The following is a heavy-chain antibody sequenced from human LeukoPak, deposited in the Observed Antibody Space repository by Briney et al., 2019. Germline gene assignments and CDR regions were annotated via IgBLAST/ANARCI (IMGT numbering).Heavy chain of an antibody. J-gene: IGHJ3*02. D-gene: IGHD6-13*01. V-gene: IGHV1-18*01. CDR1: GYTFISYG. CDR2: ISAYNGNT. Sequence: ASVQVSCKASGYTFISYGFNWVRPAPGQGGEWMGWISAYNGNTKYSQKFQGRVTITKDKSTSTAYVEVRSVRSDDTAVYYCASRSIAASCPENTFYIWGQGTMVTVSS. CDR3: ASRSIAASCPENTFYI.